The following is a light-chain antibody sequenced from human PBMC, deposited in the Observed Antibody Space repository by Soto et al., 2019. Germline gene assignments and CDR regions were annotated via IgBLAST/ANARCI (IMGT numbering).Light chain of an antibody. CDR3: SSYTSSSTYV. Sequence: QSALAQPASVSGSPGQSITISCTGTSSDVGGYNYVSWYQQHPGKAPKLMIYEVSTRPSGVSNRFSCSKSGNTASLTISGLHAEDESDYYCSSYTSSSTYVFGTGTKATV. J-gene: IGLJ1*01. CDR1: SSDVGGYNY. V-gene: IGLV2-14*01. CDR2: EVS.